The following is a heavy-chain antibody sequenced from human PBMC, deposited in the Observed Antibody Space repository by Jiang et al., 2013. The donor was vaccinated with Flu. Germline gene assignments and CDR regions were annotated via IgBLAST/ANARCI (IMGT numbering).Heavy chain of an antibody. CDR1: SYG. CDR2: ISAYNGNT. CDR3: AREGSGWYGRGFDY. V-gene: IGHV1-18*01. D-gene: IGHD6-19*01. J-gene: IGHJ4*02. Sequence: SYGISWVRQAPGQGLEWMGWISAYNGNTNYAQKLQGRVTMTTDTSTSTAYMELRSLRSDDTAVYYCAREGSGWYGRGFDYWGQGTLVTVSS.